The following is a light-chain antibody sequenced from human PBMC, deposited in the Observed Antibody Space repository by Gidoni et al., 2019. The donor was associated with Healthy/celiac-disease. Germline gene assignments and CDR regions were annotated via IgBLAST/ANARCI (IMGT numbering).Light chain of an antibody. CDR2: GKN. Sequence: SSELTQDPAVSVAFGQTVRITCQGDSLRSYYASWYQQKPGQAPVLVIYGKNNRPSGIPDRFSGSSSGNTASLTITGAQAEDEADYYCNSRDSSGNHHVFGGGTKLTVL. V-gene: IGLV3-19*01. CDR1: SLRSYY. J-gene: IGLJ3*02. CDR3: NSRDSSGNHHV.